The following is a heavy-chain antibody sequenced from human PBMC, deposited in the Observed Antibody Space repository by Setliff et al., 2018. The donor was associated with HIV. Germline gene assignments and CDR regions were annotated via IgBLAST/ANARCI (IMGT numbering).Heavy chain of an antibody. Sequence: SETLSLTCTVSGGSISSSSYYWGWIRQPPGKGLEWIGSLYYTGIPYYNPSLKSRVTISADSSTTQFSLKLIYVTAADTAVYYCASGDYMDVWGKGITVTVSS. J-gene: IGHJ6*03. V-gene: IGHV4-39*07. CDR1: GGSISSSSYY. D-gene: IGHD7-27*01. CDR2: LYYTGIP. CDR3: ASGDYMDV.